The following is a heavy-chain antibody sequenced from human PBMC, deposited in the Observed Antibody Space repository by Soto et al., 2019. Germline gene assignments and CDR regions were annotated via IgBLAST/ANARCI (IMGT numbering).Heavy chain of an antibody. Sequence: SGPTLVNPAQTLTLTCTFSGFSLSTGGVGVGWIRQPPGQALEWLALIYWDDDKRYSPSLKSRLTITKDTSKNQVVLTVTNLGPVDTATYYCAHRLSLSSTWNYGYMDVWGKGTTVTVSS. CDR2: IYWDDDK. CDR1: GFSLSTGGVG. J-gene: IGHJ6*03. CDR3: AHRLSLSSTWNYGYMDV. V-gene: IGHV2-5*02. D-gene: IGHD6-13*01.